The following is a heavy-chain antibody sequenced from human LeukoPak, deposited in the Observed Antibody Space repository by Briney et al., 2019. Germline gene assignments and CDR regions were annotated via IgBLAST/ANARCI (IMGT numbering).Heavy chain of an antibody. CDR1: GGSISSYY. D-gene: IGHD6-19*01. CDR3: ATYSSGWRSFDI. J-gene: IGHJ3*02. V-gene: IGHV4-59*01. CDR2: IYYSGST. Sequence: KTSETLSLTCTVSGGSISSYYWSWIRQPPGKGLEWIGYIYYSGSTNYNPSLKSRVTISVDTSKNQFSLNLSSVTAADTAGYYCATYSSGWRSFDIWGQGTMVTVSS.